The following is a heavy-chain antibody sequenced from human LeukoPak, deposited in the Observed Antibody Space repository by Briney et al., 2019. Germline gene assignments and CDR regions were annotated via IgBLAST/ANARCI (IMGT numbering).Heavy chain of an antibody. D-gene: IGHD3-10*01. J-gene: IGHJ3*02. CDR2: IYYSGST. Sequence: SETLSLTCTVSGGSISSYYWSWIRQPPGKGLEWIGYIYYSGSTNYNPSLKSRVTISVDTSKNQFSLKLSSVTAADTAVYYCARNLWFGESYDAFDIWGQGTMVTVSS. CDR3: ARNLWFGESYDAFDI. V-gene: IGHV4-59*01. CDR1: GGSISSYY.